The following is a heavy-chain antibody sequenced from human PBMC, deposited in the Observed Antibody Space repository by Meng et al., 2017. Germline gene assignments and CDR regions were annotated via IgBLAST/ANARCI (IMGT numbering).Heavy chain of an antibody. CDR2: ISSSGSTI. Sequence: GESLKISCAASGFTFSSYEMNWVRQAPGKGPEWVSYISSSGSTIYYADSVKGRFTISRDNAKNSLYLQMNSLRAEDTAVYYCARMRSIAVAGTYYYYYGMDVWGQGTTVTVSS. CDR1: GFTFSSYE. J-gene: IGHJ6*02. D-gene: IGHD6-19*01. CDR3: ARMRSIAVAGTYYYYYGMDV. V-gene: IGHV3-48*03.